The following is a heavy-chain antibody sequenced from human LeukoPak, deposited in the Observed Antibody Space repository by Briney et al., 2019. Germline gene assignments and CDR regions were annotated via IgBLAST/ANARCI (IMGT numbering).Heavy chain of an antibody. Sequence: GRFLRLSRAASGFTFSSYAMSCVRQAPGKGLEWVSAVTNSGGTTYYADSVKGRFTISRDNSKNTLYLQMNSLRAEDTAVYYCAKPRRTMVRGVTAYYFDYWGQGTLVTVSS. CDR3: AKPRRTMVRGVTAYYFDY. J-gene: IGHJ4*02. CDR1: GFTFSSYA. V-gene: IGHV3-23*01. CDR2: VTNSGGTT. D-gene: IGHD3-10*01.